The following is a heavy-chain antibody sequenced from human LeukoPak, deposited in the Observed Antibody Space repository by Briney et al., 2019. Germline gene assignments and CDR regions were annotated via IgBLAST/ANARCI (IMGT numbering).Heavy chain of an antibody. CDR2: IYYSGSA. CDR3: ARLNWYFDL. Sequence: SQTLSLTCTVSGGSVSSGSYYWSWIRQPPGKGLEWIGYIYYSGSAKYNPSLKSRVTISVDTSKNQFSLKLSSVTAADTAVYYCARLNWYFDLWGRGTLVTVSS. J-gene: IGHJ2*01. V-gene: IGHV4-61*01. CDR1: GGSVSSGSYY.